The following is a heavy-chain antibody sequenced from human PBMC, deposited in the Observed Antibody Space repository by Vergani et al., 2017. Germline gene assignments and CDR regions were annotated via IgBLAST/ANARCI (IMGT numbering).Heavy chain of an antibody. V-gene: IGHV3-48*04. J-gene: IGHJ4*02. CDR2: INTNSRTT. D-gene: IGHD7-27*01. Sequence: EVQLVESGGGLVQPGGSLRLSCAASGFFFSSYTMNWVRQAPGKGLEWISSINTNSRTTYYADSVKGLFTISRDNDNNSLFLQMSSLKAEDTAVYYCTTLSPNWAHWWGQGTLVNVSS. CDR3: TTLSPNWAHW. CDR1: GFFFSSYT.